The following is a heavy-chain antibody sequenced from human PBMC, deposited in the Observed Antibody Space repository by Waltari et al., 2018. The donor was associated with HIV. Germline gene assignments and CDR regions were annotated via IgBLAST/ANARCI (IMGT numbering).Heavy chain of an antibody. CDR2: ISAYNGNR. J-gene: IGHJ4*02. CDR3: ARYPEAFDWLLGPYYFDS. CDR1: GYTFTRYG. D-gene: IGHD3-9*01. Sequence: QVQLVQSGAEVKKPGASVKVSCKASGYTFTRYGISWVRQAPGQGLEWMGWISAYNGNRNYAQKFQGRVTMTTDTSTITAYMELRSLRSDDPAVYYCARYPEAFDWLLGPYYFDSWGQGTLVTVSS. V-gene: IGHV1-18*01.